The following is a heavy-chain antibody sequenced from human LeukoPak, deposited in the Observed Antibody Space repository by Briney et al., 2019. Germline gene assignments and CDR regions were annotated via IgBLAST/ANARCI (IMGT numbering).Heavy chain of an antibody. D-gene: IGHD4-17*01. CDR2: IYTSGST. V-gene: IGHV4-61*02. CDR1: GDSISSGDYY. J-gene: IGHJ4*02. CDR3: ARGTVATYGLDY. Sequence: SQTLSLTCTVSGDSISSGDYYWSWIRQPAGKGLEWIGRIYTSGSTNYNPSLKSRVTMSVDTSKNQFSLKLSSVTAADTAVYYCARGTVATYGLDYWGQGTLVTVSS.